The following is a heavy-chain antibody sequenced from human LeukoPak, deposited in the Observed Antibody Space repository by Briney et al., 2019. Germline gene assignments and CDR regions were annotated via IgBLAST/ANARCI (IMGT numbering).Heavy chain of an antibody. CDR1: GFTFSNYW. J-gene: IGHJ4*01. CDR3: ARQGDDY. D-gene: IGHD3-16*01. Sequence: PGGSLRLSCVASGFTFSNYWMSWVRQAPGKGLECVANIKEDGSEKYYVDSVKGRFTLSRDNAKNSLYLQMNSLRAEDTAVYYCARQGDDYWGHGTLVTVSS. V-gene: IGHV3-7*01. CDR2: IKEDGSEK.